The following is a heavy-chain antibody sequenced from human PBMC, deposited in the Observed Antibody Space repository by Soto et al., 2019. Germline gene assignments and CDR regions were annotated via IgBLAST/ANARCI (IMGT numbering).Heavy chain of an antibody. D-gene: IGHD2-15*01. Sequence: GGSLRLSCAASGFTVSGSYMSWVRQAPGKGLEWVSVIYSGGSTYYADSVKGRFTISRHNSKNTLYLQMNSLRAEDTAVYYCARKYLYCSGGSCYSDAFDIWGQGTMVTVSS. J-gene: IGHJ3*02. V-gene: IGHV3-53*04. CDR2: IYSGGST. CDR1: GFTVSGSY. CDR3: ARKYLYCSGGSCYSDAFDI.